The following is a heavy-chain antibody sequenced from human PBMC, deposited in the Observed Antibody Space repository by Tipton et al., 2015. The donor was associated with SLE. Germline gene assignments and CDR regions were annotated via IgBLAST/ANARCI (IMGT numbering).Heavy chain of an antibody. CDR2: IYYSGST. CDR3: ATDFYASSNAFDI. J-gene: IGHJ3*02. D-gene: IGHD3-22*01. Sequence: LRLSCTVSGYSINNGFYWGWIRQPPGKGLEWIGYIYYSGSTNYNPSLQRRVTISFDTSKNQFSLKLTSVTAADTAVYYCATDFYASSNAFDIWGQGTMVTVSS. V-gene: IGHV4-38-2*02. CDR1: GYSINNGFY.